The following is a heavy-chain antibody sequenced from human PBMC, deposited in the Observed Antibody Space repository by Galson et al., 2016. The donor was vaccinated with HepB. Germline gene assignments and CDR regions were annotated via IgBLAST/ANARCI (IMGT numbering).Heavy chain of an antibody. V-gene: IGHV1-18*01. CDR3: VRDVSNYSWGIFRPFSF. CDR2: ISANRGDK. Sequence: SVKVSCKASGYTFTNFGISWVRQAPGQGLERMGWISANRGDKNFAQKFEGRVTLTTDTSTSTAYMELRSLTFDDTAVYYCVRDVSNYSWGIFRPFSFWGQGTLVTVSS. D-gene: IGHD3-16*02. J-gene: IGHJ4*02. CDR1: GYTFTNFG.